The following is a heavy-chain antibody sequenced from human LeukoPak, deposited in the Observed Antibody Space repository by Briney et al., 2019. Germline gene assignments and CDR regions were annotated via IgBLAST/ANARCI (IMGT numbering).Heavy chain of an antibody. CDR3: AKDQYGEAFDI. Sequence: PGGSLRLSCAASGLTFSSYEMNWVRQAPGKGLEWVSAISGSGSATYYADSVKGRFTISRDNSKNTLYLQMNSLRAEDTAVYYCAKDQYGEAFDIWGPGTMVTVSS. D-gene: IGHD4-17*01. CDR1: GLTFSSYE. J-gene: IGHJ3*02. V-gene: IGHV3-23*01. CDR2: ISGSGSAT.